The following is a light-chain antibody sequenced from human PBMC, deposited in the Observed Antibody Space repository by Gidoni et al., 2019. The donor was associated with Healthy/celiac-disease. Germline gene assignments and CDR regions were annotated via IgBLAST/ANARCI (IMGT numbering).Light chain of an antibody. V-gene: IGLV1-40*01. CDR1: SSNIGAGYD. CDR2: GNS. J-gene: IGLJ2*01. CDR3: QSYDSSLSGGVV. Sequence: QSLLTQPPSVSGAPRQRVTISCTGSSSNIGAGYDVHWYQQLPGTAPNLLIYGNSKRPSGVPDRFAGSKSGTSAYLAITGVQAEDEADYYCQSYDSSLSGGVVFGGGTKLTVL.